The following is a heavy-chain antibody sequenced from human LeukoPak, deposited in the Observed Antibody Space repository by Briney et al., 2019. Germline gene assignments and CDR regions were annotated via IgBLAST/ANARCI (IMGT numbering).Heavy chain of an antibody. J-gene: IGHJ4*02. CDR3: TSWVAAIRDYFDY. Sequence: GGSLRLSCAASRFTFSNAWMSWVRQAPGKGLEWVGRIKSKTDGGTTDYAAPVKGRFTISRDDSKNTLYLQMNSLKTEDTAVYYCTSWVAAIRDYFDYWGQGTLVTVSS. V-gene: IGHV3-15*01. D-gene: IGHD2-15*01. CDR2: IKSKTDGGTT. CDR1: RFTFSNAW.